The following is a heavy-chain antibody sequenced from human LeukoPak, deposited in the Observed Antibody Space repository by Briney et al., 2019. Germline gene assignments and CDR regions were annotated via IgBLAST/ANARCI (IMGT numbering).Heavy chain of an antibody. V-gene: IGHV4-39*07. CDR2: IYYSGST. J-gene: IGHJ6*03. CDR1: GGSISSSSYY. D-gene: IGHD3-22*01. CDR3: ARVLLLPPQGYYYYMDV. Sequence: SETLSLTCTVSGGSISSSSYYWGWIRQPPGKGLEWIGSIYYSGSTYYNPSLKSRVTISVDTSKNQFSLKLSSVTAADTAVYYCARVLLLPPQGYYYYMDVWGKGTTVTVSS.